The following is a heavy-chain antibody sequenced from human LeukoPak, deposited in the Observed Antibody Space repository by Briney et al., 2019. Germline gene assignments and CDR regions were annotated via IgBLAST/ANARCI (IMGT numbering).Heavy chain of an antibody. CDR3: AKEATMVRGLNYYYYGMDV. CDR1: GFTFNSYS. D-gene: IGHD3-10*01. V-gene: IGHV3-21*04. CDR2: ISSSSSYI. J-gene: IGHJ6*02. Sequence: GVLRLSCAASGFTFNSYSFNWVRQAPGKGLEWVSSISSSSSYIYYADSVKGRFTISRDNSKNTLYLQMNSLRAEDTAVYYCAKEATMVRGLNYYYYGMDVWGQGTTVTVSS.